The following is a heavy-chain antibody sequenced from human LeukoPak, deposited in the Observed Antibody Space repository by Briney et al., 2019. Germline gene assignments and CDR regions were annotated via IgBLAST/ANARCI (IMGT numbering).Heavy chain of an antibody. V-gene: IGHV3-30*02. CDR2: IRYDGSNK. CDR1: GFTFSSYG. Sequence: PGGSLRLSCAASGFTFSSYGMHWVRQAPGKGLEWVAFIRYDGSNKYYADSVKGRFTISRDNSKNTLYLQMNSLRAEDTAVYYCAKDALPYPYSSGWSWFDPWGQGTLVTVSS. CDR3: AKDALPYPYSSGWSWFDP. J-gene: IGHJ5*02. D-gene: IGHD6-19*01.